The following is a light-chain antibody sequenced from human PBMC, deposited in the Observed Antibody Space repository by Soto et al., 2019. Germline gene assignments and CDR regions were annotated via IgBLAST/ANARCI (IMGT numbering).Light chain of an antibody. CDR2: DAS. CDR1: QSVSQNY. Sequence: EIVLPQSPGTLSLSPGASATLSCRASQSVSQNYLAWYQQKPGQAPRLLIYDASNRATGIPARFSGSGSVTDFTLTISSLEPEDFAVYYCQQRSNWLTFVGGTKVDIK. V-gene: IGKV3-11*01. J-gene: IGKJ4*01. CDR3: QQRSNWLT.